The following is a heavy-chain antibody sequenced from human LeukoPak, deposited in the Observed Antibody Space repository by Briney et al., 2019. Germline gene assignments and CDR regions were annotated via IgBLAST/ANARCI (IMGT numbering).Heavy chain of an antibody. CDR3: ERLHPNGPEEY. Sequence: PSEPLSLTCAVSGASIRSSAGYRWGWIRQPPGKGLEWIGQISYDGRREYNPSLRSRVTISLDTSKNQFSLKMTSVTAADAAVFYCERLHPNGPEEYWGRGTLVTVSS. D-gene: IGHD2-8*01. J-gene: IGHJ4*02. CDR1: GASIRSSAGYR. CDR2: ISYDGRR. V-gene: IGHV4-39*07.